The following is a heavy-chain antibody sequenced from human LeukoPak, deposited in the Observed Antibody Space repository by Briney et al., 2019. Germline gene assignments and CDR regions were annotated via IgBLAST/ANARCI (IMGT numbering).Heavy chain of an antibody. CDR3: ARNALTMVRGGGWFDP. D-gene: IGHD3-10*01. Sequence: ASVKVSRKASGYTFTGYYMHWVRQAPGQGLEWMGWINPNSGGTNYAQKFQGRVTMTRDTSISTAYMELSRLRSDDTAVYYCARNALTMVRGGGWFDPWGQGTLVTVSS. V-gene: IGHV1-2*02. CDR1: GYTFTGYY. CDR2: INPNSGGT. J-gene: IGHJ5*02.